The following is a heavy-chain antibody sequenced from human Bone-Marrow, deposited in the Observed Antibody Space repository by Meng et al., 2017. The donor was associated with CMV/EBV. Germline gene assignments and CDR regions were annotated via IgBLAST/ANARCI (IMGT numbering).Heavy chain of an antibody. CDR2: IYQSGST. D-gene: IGHD3-10*01. CDR1: VSSSNW. J-gene: IGHJ4*02. CDR3: ASEGGRPLGFGGGFGYFDY. V-gene: IGHV4-4*02. Sequence: VSSSNWWSWVRQPPGQGLEWIGEIYQSGSTNYNPSLKSRVTISVDKSKSQFSLKLSSVTAADTAVYYCASEGGRPLGFGGGFGYFDYWGQGTLVTVSS.